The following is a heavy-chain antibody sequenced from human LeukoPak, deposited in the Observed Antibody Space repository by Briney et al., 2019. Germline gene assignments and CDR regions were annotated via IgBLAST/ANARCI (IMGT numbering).Heavy chain of an antibody. J-gene: IGHJ4*02. CDR1: GFTFSGFW. CDR2: IKPDGSDK. Sequence: PGGSLRLSYAASGFTFSGFWTSWVRQAPGKGLEWVANIKPDGSDKRYLDSVKGRFTISRDNAKNSLSLQMNSLRAEDTAVYYCARDASTSTFDYWGQGTLVTVSS. V-gene: IGHV3-7*01. CDR3: ARDASTSTFDY. D-gene: IGHD2-2*01.